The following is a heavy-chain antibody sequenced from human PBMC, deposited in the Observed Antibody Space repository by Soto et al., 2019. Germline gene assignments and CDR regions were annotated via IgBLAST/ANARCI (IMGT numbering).Heavy chain of an antibody. J-gene: IGHJ4*02. Sequence: QVQLVESGGGVVQPGRSLRLSCAASGFTFSSYAMHWVRQATGKGLEWVAVISYDGSNKYYADSVKGRFTISRDNSKNTLYLQMNSLRAEDTAVYYFARDTGSYYGRFDYWGQGTLVTVSS. CDR2: ISYDGSNK. CDR3: ARDTGSYYGRFDY. D-gene: IGHD1-26*01. CDR1: GFTFSSYA. V-gene: IGHV3-30-3*01.